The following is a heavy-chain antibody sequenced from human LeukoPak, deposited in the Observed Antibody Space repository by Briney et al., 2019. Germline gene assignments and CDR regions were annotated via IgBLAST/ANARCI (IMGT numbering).Heavy chain of an antibody. CDR1: GFTFSNYA. CDR3: ARAAYCGGDCSSDFDY. V-gene: IGHV3-7*01. D-gene: IGHD2-21*02. Sequence: AGGSLRLSCAASGFTFSNYAMHWDRQAPGKGLEWVANIKQDGSEKYYVDSVKGRFTISRDNAKNSLYLQMNSLRAEVTAVYYCARAAYCGGDCSSDFDYWGQGTLVTVSS. J-gene: IGHJ4*02. CDR2: IKQDGSEK.